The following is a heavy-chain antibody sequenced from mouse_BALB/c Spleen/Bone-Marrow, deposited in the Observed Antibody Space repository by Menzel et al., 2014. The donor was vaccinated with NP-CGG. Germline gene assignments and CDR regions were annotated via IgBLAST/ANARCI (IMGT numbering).Heavy chain of an antibody. V-gene: IGHV1S81*02. CDR2: INPSNGGT. J-gene: IGHJ3*01. CDR1: GYTFTSYY. D-gene: IGHD2-13*01. CDR3: TREGDSPFAY. Sequence: QVQLQQSGAELVKPGASVKLSCKASGYTFTSYYMYWVKQRPGQGLEWIGEINPSNGGTNFNEKFKSKATLTVDKSSSSAFLHLSRRASEASVFYYCTREGDSPFAYWGQGTLVTVSA.